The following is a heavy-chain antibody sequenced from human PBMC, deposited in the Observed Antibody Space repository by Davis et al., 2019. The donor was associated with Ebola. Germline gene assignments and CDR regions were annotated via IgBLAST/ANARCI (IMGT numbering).Heavy chain of an antibody. CDR2: MNPKSGGT. V-gene: IGHV1-2*02. Sequence: ASVKVSCKASGYTFTDHFVHWLRQAPGQGLEWVGWMNPKSGGTNSAQKFRGRVIMPGDTSINTVYMELSGLRSDDTTVYFCARDKNMLVGFAMDAWGQGTTVTVSS. CDR3: ARDKNMLVGFAMDA. CDR1: GYTFTDHF. J-gene: IGHJ6*02. D-gene: IGHD2/OR15-2a*01.